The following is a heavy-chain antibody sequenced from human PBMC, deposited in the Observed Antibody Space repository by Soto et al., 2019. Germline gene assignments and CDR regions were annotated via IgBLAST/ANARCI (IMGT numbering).Heavy chain of an antibody. J-gene: IGHJ6*03. Sequence: QVQLQESGPGLVKPSQTLSLTCTVSGGSISSGGYYWSWIRQHPGKGLEWIGYIYYSGSTYYNPSLKSRVTISVDTSKNQFSLKLSSVTAADTDVYYCARGPWLPHFYGTPGYYYYYMDVWGKGTTVTVSS. V-gene: IGHV4-31*03. CDR2: IYYSGST. CDR3: ARGPWLPHFYGTPGYYYYYMDV. CDR1: GGSISSGGYY. D-gene: IGHD3-10*01.